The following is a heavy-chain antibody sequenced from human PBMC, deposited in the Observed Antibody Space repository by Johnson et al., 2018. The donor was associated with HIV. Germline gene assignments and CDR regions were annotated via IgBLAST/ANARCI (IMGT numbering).Heavy chain of an antibody. CDR1: GFTFSSYG. V-gene: IGHV3-30*18. CDR2: ISYDGSNK. CDR3: AKGDYGDYEGSDAFDI. D-gene: IGHD4-17*01. Sequence: QMLLVESGGGVVQPGRSLRLSCAASGFTFSSYGMHWVRQAPGKGLEWVAVISYDGSNKYYAGSVKGRFTISRDNSKNMLYLQMNSLRAEDTAVYYCAKGDYGDYEGSDAFDIWGQGTMVTVSS. J-gene: IGHJ3*02.